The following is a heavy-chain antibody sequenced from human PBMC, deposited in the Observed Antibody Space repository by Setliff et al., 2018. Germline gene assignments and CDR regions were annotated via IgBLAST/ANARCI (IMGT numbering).Heavy chain of an antibody. Sequence: GASVKVSCKASGYTFTTYYVHWVRQAPGQGLEWMGWMNPNTGGTTYAQKFRGRVTMTRDTSITTAFMEGSRLTSDDTAIYFCARWYPVSSSGWYDYWGQGTLVTVSS. CDR3: ARWYPVSSSGWYDY. CDR1: GYTFTTYY. CDR2: MNPNTGGT. J-gene: IGHJ4*02. D-gene: IGHD6-19*01. V-gene: IGHV1-2*02.